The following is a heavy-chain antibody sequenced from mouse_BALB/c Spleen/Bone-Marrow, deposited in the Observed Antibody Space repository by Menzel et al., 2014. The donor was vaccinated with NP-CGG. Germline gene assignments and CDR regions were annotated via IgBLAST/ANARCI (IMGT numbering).Heavy chain of an antibody. CDR2: ISHSGTT. V-gene: IGHV3-2*02. Sequence: EVKLMESGPGLVKPSQSLSLTCTVTGYSIXSDYACNWIRQFPGNKLEWMGYISHSGTTSNNPSLKSRISITRDTSKNQFFLQLNSVTSEDTATYYCARSGGFRVNWYFDVWGAGTTVTVSS. J-gene: IGHJ1*01. CDR1: GYSIXSDYA. CDR3: ARSGGFRVNWYFDV. D-gene: IGHD3-1*01.